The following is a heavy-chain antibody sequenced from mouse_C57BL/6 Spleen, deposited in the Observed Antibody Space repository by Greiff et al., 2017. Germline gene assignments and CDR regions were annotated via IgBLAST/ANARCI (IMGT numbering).Heavy chain of an antibody. CDR3: ASWDYGSSGYYFDY. Sequence: QVQLQQPGAELVKPGASVKMSCKASGYTFTSYWITWVKQRPGQGLEWIGDIYPGSGSTNSNEKFKSKATLTVDTSSSTAYMPLSSLTSEDSAVYYCASWDYGSSGYYFDYWGQGTTLTVSS. CDR2: IYPGSGST. D-gene: IGHD1-1*01. V-gene: IGHV1-55*01. J-gene: IGHJ2*01. CDR1: GYTFTSYW.